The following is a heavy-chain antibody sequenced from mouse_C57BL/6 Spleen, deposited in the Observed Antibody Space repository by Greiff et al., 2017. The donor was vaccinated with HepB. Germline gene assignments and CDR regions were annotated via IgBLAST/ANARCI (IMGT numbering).Heavy chain of an antibody. CDR1: GYTFTSYW. Sequence: QVHVKQSGAELVKPGASVKLSCKASGYTFTSYWMHWVKQRPGQGLEWIGMIHPNSGSTNYNEKFKSKATLTVDKSSSTAYMQLSSLTSEDSAVYYCARNDYDDYAMDYWGQGTSVTVSS. CDR2: IHPNSGST. CDR3: ARNDYDDYAMDY. D-gene: IGHD2-4*01. J-gene: IGHJ4*01. V-gene: IGHV1-64*01.